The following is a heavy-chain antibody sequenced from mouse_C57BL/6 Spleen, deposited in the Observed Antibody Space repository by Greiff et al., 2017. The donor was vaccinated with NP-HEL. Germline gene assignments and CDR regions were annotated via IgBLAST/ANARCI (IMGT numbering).Heavy chain of an antibody. V-gene: IGHV1-74*01. CDR2: IHPSDSDT. D-gene: IGHD3-2*02. J-gene: IGHJ2*01. CDR1: GYTFTSYW. CDR3: AIWARFLDSSGYDFDY. Sequence: QVHVKQSGAELVKPGASVKVSCKASGYTFTSYWMHWVKQRPGQGLEWIGRIHPSDSDTNYNQKFKGKATLTVDKSSSTAYMQLSSLTSEDSAVYYCAIWARFLDSSGYDFDYWGQGTTLTVSS.